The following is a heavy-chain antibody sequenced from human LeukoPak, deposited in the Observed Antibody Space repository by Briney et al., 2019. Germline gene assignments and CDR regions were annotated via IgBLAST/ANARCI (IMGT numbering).Heavy chain of an antibody. CDR3: ARFAVHRRLAVAGQFGLDY. Sequence: ASVKVSCKASGYTFTGYYIHWVRQAPGQGLEWMGIINPSGGNTNYPQKFQGRVTMTRDTSTSTVYMELSSLRSGDTAVYYCARFAVHRRLAVAGQFGLDYWGQGTLVTVSS. D-gene: IGHD6-19*01. CDR1: GYTFTGYY. V-gene: IGHV1-46*01. CDR2: INPSGGNT. J-gene: IGHJ4*02.